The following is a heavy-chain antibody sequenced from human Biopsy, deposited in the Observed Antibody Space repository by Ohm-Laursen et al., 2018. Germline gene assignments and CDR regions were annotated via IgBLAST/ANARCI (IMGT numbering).Heavy chain of an antibody. J-gene: IGHJ4*02. D-gene: IGHD1-26*01. V-gene: IGHV4-34*01. CDR1: GGSFSSYY. CDR2: INHSGST. Sequence: PGTLSLTCGVSGGSFSSYYWSWIRQPPGKGLEWIGEINHSGSTNYNPSLKSRVTISVDTSKNQSSLRLTSVTAADTAVYYCAKRDLSGTSPVWGQGTVVTVSS. CDR3: AKRDLSGTSPV.